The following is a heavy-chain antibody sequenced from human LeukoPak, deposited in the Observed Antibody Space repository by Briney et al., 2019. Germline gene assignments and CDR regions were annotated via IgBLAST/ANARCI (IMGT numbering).Heavy chain of an antibody. Sequence: GGSLRLSCAASGFTVSYNHMSWVRQAPGKGLEWVSLIYSHGATDYADSVKGRFTISRHTSKNTLYLQMNSLRAEDTAVYFCATYNNGLHFFDYWGQGTLVTVSS. D-gene: IGHD1-14*01. CDR3: ATYNNGLHFFDY. J-gene: IGHJ4*02. V-gene: IGHV3-53*01. CDR2: IYSHGAT. CDR1: GFTVSYNH.